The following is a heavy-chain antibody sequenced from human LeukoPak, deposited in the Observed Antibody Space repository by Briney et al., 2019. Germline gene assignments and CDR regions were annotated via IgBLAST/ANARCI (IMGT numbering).Heavy chain of an antibody. CDR2: IKQDGSEK. CDR1: GFTFSNAW. CDR3: ARDRGTSGLNAFDI. D-gene: IGHD2-2*01. Sequence: GGSLRLSCAASGFTFSNAWMSWVRQAPGKGLEWVANIKQDGSEKYYVDSVKGRFTISRDNAKNSLYLQMNSLRAEDTAVYYCARDRGTSGLNAFDIWGQGTMVTVSS. J-gene: IGHJ3*02. V-gene: IGHV3-7*01.